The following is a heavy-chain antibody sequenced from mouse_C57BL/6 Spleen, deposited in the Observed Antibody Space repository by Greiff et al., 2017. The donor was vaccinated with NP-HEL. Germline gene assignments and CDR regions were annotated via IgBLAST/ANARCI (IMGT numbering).Heavy chain of an antibody. CDR3: ERYYGNYGFDY. Sequence: EVMLVESGPGLAKPSQTLSLTCSVTGYSIPSDYWNWIRKFPGNKLEYMGYISYSGSTYYNPSLKRRISITRYTSKNQYYLPLNSVTTEDTATYYGERYYGNYGFDYWGQGTTLTVAS. CDR1: GYSIPSDY. D-gene: IGHD2-1*01. V-gene: IGHV3-8*01. CDR2: ISYSGST. J-gene: IGHJ2*01.